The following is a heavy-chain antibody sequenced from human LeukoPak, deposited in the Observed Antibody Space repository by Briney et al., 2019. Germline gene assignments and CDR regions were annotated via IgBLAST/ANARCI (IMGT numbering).Heavy chain of an antibody. CDR1: GFTFDDYA. V-gene: IGHV3-9*01. CDR3: AKAPNRDYGDLDPFDY. Sequence: PGGSLRLSCATSGFTFDDYAMHWVRQAPGKGLEWVSGISWSSHNIGYAESVKGRFTISRDNAKNSLYLQMNSLRAEDTALYYCAKAPNRDYGDLDPFDYWGQGTLVTVSS. J-gene: IGHJ4*02. D-gene: IGHD4-17*01. CDR2: ISWSSHNI.